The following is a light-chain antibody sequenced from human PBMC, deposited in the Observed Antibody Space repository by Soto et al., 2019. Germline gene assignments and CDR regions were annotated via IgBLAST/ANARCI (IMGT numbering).Light chain of an antibody. Sequence: EIVMTQSPATLSVSPGERASLSCRASESLGTNLAWLQQRPGQAPRLLIYAASTRAPGIPARFSGSGSGTEFSLTISGLQSEDLAIYFFQQYNKSPLTFGGGTMVEI. CDR2: AAS. V-gene: IGKV3D-15*01. CDR3: QQYNKSPLT. CDR1: ESLGTN. J-gene: IGKJ4*01.